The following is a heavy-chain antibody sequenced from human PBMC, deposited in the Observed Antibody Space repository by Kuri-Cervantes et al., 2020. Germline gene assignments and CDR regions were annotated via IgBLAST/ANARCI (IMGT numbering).Heavy chain of an antibody. J-gene: IGHJ4*02. Sequence: GGSLRLSCVASGFTFSSFAMHWVRQAPGKGLEWVAIILYDGINKYYADSVKGRFTISRDNSKNTLYLRMNSLRAEATAVYYCARDFGGRGMYYDFWSGYNDYWGQGALVTVST. CDR2: ILYDGINK. V-gene: IGHV3-30-3*01. CDR3: ARDFGGRGMYYDFWSGYNDY. CDR1: GFTFSSFA. D-gene: IGHD3-3*01.